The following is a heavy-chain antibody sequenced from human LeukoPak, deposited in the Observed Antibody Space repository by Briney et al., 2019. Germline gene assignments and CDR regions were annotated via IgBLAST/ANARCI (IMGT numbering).Heavy chain of an antibody. CDR3: AREILVATIGNYFDY. CDR1: GFTFSSYE. J-gene: IGHJ4*02. CDR2: INSGSTI. D-gene: IGHD5-12*01. Sequence: GGSLRLSCAASGFTFSSYEMNWVRQAPGKGLEWVSYINSGSTIYYADSVKGRFTISRDNAKNSLYLHMNSLRAEDTAVYYCAREILVATIGNYFDYWGQGTLVTVSS. V-gene: IGHV3-48*03.